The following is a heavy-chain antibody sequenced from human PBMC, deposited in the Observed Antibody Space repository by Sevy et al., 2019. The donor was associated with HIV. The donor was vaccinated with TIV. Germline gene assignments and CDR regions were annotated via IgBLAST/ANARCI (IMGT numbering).Heavy chain of an antibody. CDR1: GFTFSSYW. D-gene: IGHD6-13*01. CDR2: IKQDGSEK. CDR3: AREGRGAAVDY. Sequence: GGSLRLSCAASGFTFSSYWMSWVRQAPGKGLEWVANIKQDGSEKYYVDSVKGRFTISRNNAKNSLYLQMNSLRAEETAMYYCAREGRGAAVDYWGQGTLVTVSS. V-gene: IGHV3-7*01. J-gene: IGHJ4*02.